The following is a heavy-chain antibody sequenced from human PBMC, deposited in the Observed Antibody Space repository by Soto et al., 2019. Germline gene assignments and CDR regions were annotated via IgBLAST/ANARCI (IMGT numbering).Heavy chain of an antibody. CDR2: INHSGST. Sequence: QVQLQQWGAGLLKPSETLSLTCAVYGGSFSGYYWSWIRQPPGKGLEWIGEINHSGSTNYNPSLKSRVTISVDTSKNQFSLKLSSVTAADTAVYYCARGPYVAVAGANPYYFDYWGQGTLVTVSS. V-gene: IGHV4-34*01. J-gene: IGHJ4*02. CDR1: GGSFSGYY. D-gene: IGHD6-19*01. CDR3: ARGPYVAVAGANPYYFDY.